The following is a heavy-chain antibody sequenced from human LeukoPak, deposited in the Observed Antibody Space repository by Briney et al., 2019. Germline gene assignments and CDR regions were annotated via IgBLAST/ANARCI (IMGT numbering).Heavy chain of an antibody. Sequence: ASVKVSCKASGYTFTGYYMHWVRQAPGQGLEWMGWINPNSGGTNYAQKSQGRVTMTRDTSISTAYMELSRLRSDDTAVYYCARGTRITMVRGGRWFDPWGQGNLVTVSS. CDR3: ARGTRITMVRGGRWFDP. J-gene: IGHJ5*02. CDR2: INPNSGGT. V-gene: IGHV1-2*02. CDR1: GYTFTGYY. D-gene: IGHD3-10*01.